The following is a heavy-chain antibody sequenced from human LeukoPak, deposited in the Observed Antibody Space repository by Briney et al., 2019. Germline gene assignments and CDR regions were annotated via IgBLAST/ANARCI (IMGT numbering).Heavy chain of an antibody. V-gene: IGHV4-31*03. D-gene: IGHD6-19*01. CDR2: IYYSGST. CDR1: GVSISSCGYY. Sequence: PAETLSLTCTVSGVSISSCGYYWSWIRQHPGKVLEWIWYIYYSGSTYDNPSLKSRVTLSVDTYKNQFSLQLSYVTAADTDVYYCASDRSSRWPLGWFDPWGQGTMVSVSS. CDR3: ASDRSSRWPLGWFDP. J-gene: IGHJ5*02.